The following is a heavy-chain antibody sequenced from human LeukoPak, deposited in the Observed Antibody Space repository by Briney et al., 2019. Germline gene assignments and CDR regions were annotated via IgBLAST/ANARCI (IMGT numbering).Heavy chain of an antibody. Sequence: GGSLRLSCAASGFTFDDHTMHWVRQAPGKGLEWISCISWNSGYIGYADSVKGRFTISRDNAKNSLYLQMDGLRDEDTAFYYCAKGYYDDSGFSSYYFHSWGQGTLVTVSS. D-gene: IGHD3-22*01. CDR1: GFTFDDHT. CDR2: ISWNSGYI. J-gene: IGHJ4*02. V-gene: IGHV3-9*01. CDR3: AKGYYDDSGFSSYYFHS.